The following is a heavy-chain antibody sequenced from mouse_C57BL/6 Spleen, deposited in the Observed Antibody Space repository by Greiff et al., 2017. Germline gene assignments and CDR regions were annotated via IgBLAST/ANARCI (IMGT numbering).Heavy chain of an antibody. J-gene: IGHJ4*01. V-gene: IGHV5-17*01. Sequence: EVKLVESGGGLVKPGGSLKLSCAASGFTFSDYGMHWVRQAPEKGLEWVAYISSGSSTIYYADTVKGRFTISRDNAKNTLFLQTTSLRSDATAMYYCTGRLFYAMDYWGQGTSVTVSS. CDR3: TGRLFYAMDY. CDR2: ISSGSSTI. CDR1: GFTFSDYG. D-gene: IGHD2-12*01.